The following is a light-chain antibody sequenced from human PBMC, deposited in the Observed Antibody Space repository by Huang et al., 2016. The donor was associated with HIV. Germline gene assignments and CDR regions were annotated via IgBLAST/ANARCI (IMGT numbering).Light chain of an antibody. CDR3: QQYNDWPPIT. Sequence: FPGERVTLSCRASESVSSSLAWYQQKSGQAPRLLIYDASTRATGIPARFSGSGSGTEFTLTINSLLSEDFAVYYRQQYNDWPPITFGRGTGLDMK. J-gene: IGKJ5*01. CDR2: DAS. V-gene: IGKV3-15*01. CDR1: ESVSSS.